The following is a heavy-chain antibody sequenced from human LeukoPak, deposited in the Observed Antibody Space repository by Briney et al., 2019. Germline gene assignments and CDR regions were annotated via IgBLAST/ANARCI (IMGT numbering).Heavy chain of an antibody. CDR1: GGSSSGYY. V-gene: IGHV4-34*01. CDR3: ARDKAVDV. CDR2: INHSGST. Sequence: SETLSLTCAVYGGSSSGYYWSWIRQPPGKGLEWIGEINHSGSTNYNPSLKSRVTISVDTSKNQFFLKLSSVTAADTAVYYCARDKAVDVWGKGTTVTVSS. J-gene: IGHJ6*04. D-gene: IGHD2-15*01.